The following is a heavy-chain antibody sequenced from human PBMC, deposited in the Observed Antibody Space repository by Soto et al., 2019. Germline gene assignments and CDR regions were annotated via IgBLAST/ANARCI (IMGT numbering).Heavy chain of an antibody. J-gene: IGHJ6*03. V-gene: IGHV3-23*01. CDR1: GFTFSSYA. Sequence: GGSLRLSCAASGFTFSSYAMSWVRQAPGKGLEWVSAISGSGGSTYYADSVKGRFTISRDNSKNTLYLQMNSLRAEDTAVYYCAKSDYGSGSYTKTLYYYMDVWGKGTTVTVSS. D-gene: IGHD3-10*01. CDR3: AKSDYGSGSYTKTLYYYMDV. CDR2: ISGSGGST.